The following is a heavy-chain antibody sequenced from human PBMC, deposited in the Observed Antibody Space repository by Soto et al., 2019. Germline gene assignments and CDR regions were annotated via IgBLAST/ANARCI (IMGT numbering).Heavy chain of an antibody. CDR2: IYSGGST. CDR1: GFTVSSNY. D-gene: IGHD3-9*01. Sequence: GGSLRLSCAASGFTVSSNYMSWVRQAPGKGLEWVSVIYSGGSTYYADSVKGRFTISRHNSKNTLYLQMNSLRAEDTAVYYCARDRTLTDESYYYYYYMEVWGKGTTVTVSS. CDR3: ARDRTLTDESYYYYYYMEV. J-gene: IGHJ6*03. V-gene: IGHV3-53*04.